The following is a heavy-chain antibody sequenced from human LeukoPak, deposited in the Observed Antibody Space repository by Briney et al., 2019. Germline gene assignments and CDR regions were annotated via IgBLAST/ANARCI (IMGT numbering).Heavy chain of an antibody. CDR1: TFTFSRYA. J-gene: IGHJ4*02. CDR2: ISGNGGST. CDR3: AKGYGSGSTPTHFDY. Sequence: GGSLRLSCAASTFTFSRYAMAWVRQAPGKGLEWVSAISGNGGSTYYADSVKGRFTISRDNSKNTLYLQMNSLRAEDTAVYYCAKGYGSGSTPTHFDYWGQGTLVTVSS. V-gene: IGHV3-23*01. D-gene: IGHD3-10*01.